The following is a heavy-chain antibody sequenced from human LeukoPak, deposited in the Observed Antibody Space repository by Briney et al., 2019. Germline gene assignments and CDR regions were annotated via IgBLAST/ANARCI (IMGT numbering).Heavy chain of an antibody. D-gene: IGHD3-22*01. J-gene: IGHJ4*02. Sequence: SETLSLTCTVSGVSISSGSYCWSWIRQPAGKGLEWIGGIYTSGSTNYDPSLKSRVTISVDTSRNQFSLKLSSVTAADTAVYYCARAYSSGYYPPENFFNSWGQGTLVTVSS. CDR1: GVSISSGSYC. CDR3: ARAYSSGYYPPENFFNS. V-gene: IGHV4-61*02. CDR2: IYTSGST.